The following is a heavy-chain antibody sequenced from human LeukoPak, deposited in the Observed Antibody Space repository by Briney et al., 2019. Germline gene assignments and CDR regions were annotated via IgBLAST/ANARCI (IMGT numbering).Heavy chain of an antibody. CDR1: GGSISSSSYY. V-gene: IGHV4-61*05. D-gene: IGHD3-3*01. Sequence: SETLSLTCTVSGGSISSSSYYWGWIRQPPGKGLEWIGYIYYSGSTNYNPSLKSRVTISVDTSKNQFSLKLSSVTAADTAVYYCARAPYYDFWSGSNWFDPWGQGTLVTVSS. CDR3: ARAPYYDFWSGSNWFDP. J-gene: IGHJ5*02. CDR2: IYYSGST.